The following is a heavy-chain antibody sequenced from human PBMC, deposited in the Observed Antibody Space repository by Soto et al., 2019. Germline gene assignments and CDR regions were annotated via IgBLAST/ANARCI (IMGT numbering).Heavy chain of an antibody. V-gene: IGHV4-59*01. CDR1: GGSISSYY. CDR2: IYYSGST. D-gene: IGHD6-6*01. J-gene: IGHJ4*02. CDR3: AVASIAARLPLDY. Sequence: QVQLQESGPGLVKPSETLSLTCTVSGGSISSYYWSWIRQPPGKGLEWIGYIYYSGSTNYNPSLKSRVTISVDTSKNQFSLKLSSVTAADTAVYYCAVASIAARLPLDYWGQGTLVTVSS.